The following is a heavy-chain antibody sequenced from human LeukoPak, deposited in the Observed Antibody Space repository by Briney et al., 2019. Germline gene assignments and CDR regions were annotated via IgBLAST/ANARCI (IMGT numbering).Heavy chain of an antibody. V-gene: IGHV4-34*01. CDR3: ARSRRWLPLDY. CDR1: GGSFSGYY. J-gene: IGHJ4*02. D-gene: IGHD5-24*01. Sequence: SETLSLTSAVYGGSFSGYYWSWIRQPPGKGLEWIGEINHSGSTNYNPSLKSRVTISVDTSKNQFSLKLSSVTAADTAVYYCARSRRWLPLDYWGQGTLVTVSS. CDR2: INHSGST.